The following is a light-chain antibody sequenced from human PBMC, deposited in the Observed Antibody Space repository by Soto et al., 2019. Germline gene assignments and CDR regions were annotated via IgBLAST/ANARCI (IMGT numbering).Light chain of an antibody. CDR2: DDS. CDR1: NIGSKS. CDR3: QVWDSSSDHWV. V-gene: IGLV3-21*02. Sequence: SSELTQPPSVSVAPGQTARITCGGNNIGSKSVHWYQQKPGQPPVLVVHDDSDRPSGIPGRFSGSYSGNTATLTISRVEAGDEADYYCQVWDSSSDHWVFGGGTKLTVL. J-gene: IGLJ3*02.